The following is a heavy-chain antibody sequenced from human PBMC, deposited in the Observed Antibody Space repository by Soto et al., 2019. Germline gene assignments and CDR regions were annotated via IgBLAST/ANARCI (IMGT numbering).Heavy chain of an antibody. D-gene: IGHD3-16*01. CDR1: WFSLSTSGMR. V-gene: IGHV2-70*04. Sequence: XGPTLVTTRQTRTLTCTFAWFSLSTSGMRVSCIRQPPGKALEWLARIDWDDDKFYSTSLKTRLTISKDTSKNQVVLTMTNMDTVDTATYYCASSTFFHDGGHFDDWGQGTLVTVSS. CDR3: ASSTFFHDGGHFDD. CDR2: IDWDDDK. J-gene: IGHJ4*02.